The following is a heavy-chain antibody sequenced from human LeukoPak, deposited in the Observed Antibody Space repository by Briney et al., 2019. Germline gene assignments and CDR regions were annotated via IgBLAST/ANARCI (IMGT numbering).Heavy chain of an antibody. CDR3: AKASGPIAAAGALYNWFDP. J-gene: IGHJ5*02. CDR1: GFTFSSYA. CDR2: ISGSGGST. V-gene: IGHV3-23*01. Sequence: GVPLTLSCAASGFTFSSYAMSWVRQAPGKGLEGVSAISGSGGSTYYADPVQGRFTISRDNSKNTLYLQMNSLSAEDTAVYYCAKASGPIAAAGALYNWFDPWGQGTLVTVSS. D-gene: IGHD6-13*01.